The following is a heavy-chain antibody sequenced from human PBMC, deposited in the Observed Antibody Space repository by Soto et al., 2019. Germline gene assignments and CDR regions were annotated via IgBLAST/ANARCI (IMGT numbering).Heavy chain of an antibody. D-gene: IGHD6-13*01. CDR3: AKGQAAAGKEYYYGMDV. CDR2: ISGSGGST. J-gene: IGHJ6*02. V-gene: IGHV3-23*01. CDR1: GFTFSSYA. Sequence: PGESLQISCAASGFTFSSYAMSWVRQAPGKGLEWVSAISGSGGSTYYADSVKGRFTISRDNSKNTLYLQMNSLRAEDTAVYYCAKGQAAAGKEYYYGMDVWGQGTTVTVSS.